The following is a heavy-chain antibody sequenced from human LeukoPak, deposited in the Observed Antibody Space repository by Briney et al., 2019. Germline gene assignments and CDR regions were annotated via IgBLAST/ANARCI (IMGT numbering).Heavy chain of an antibody. Sequence: GRSLRLSCAASGFTFNGHAMHRARQTPGKGLEWVAVISYDGRNEYYADSVKGRFTISRDNSKNTLFLQMNSLRAEDTALYYCARQDCSPSCYLAYWGQGTLVTVSS. CDR3: ARQDCSPSCYLAY. J-gene: IGHJ4*02. D-gene: IGHD2-2*01. CDR1: GFTFNGHA. CDR2: ISYDGRNE. V-gene: IGHV3-30*04.